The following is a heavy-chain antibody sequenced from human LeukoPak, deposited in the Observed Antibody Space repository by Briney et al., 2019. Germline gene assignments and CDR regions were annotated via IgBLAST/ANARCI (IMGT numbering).Heavy chain of an antibody. D-gene: IGHD6-19*01. V-gene: IGHV3-30-3*01. CDR3: ARDPYSHDSSGFWYFLQY. CDR1: GFVFSKYA. Sequence: GGSLRLSCVGSGFVFSKYAVHWVRQAPGKGLEWVAVVSYDGDFKLYGDSVKGRFTISRDNSQNMLFLQMNDLRPQDAATYFCARDPYSHDSSGFWYFLQYWGQGTVVTVSS. CDR2: VSYDGDFK. J-gene: IGHJ4*02.